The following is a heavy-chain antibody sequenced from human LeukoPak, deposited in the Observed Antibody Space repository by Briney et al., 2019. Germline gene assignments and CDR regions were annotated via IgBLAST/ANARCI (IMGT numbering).Heavy chain of an antibody. CDR2: IIPILGIA. V-gene: IGHV1-69*04. D-gene: IGHD2-21*02. J-gene: IGHJ4*02. Sequence: SVKVSCKASGGTFSSYAISWVRQAPGQGLEWMGRIIPILGIANYAQKFQGRVTITADKSTSTAYMELSSLRSEDTAVYYCARDRPSLGGGGYCGGDCYGVDYWGQGTLVTVSS. CDR1: GGTFSSYA. CDR3: ARDRPSLGGGGYCGGDCYGVDY.